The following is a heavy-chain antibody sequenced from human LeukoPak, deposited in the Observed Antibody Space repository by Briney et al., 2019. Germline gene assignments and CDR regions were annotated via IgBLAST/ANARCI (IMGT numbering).Heavy chain of an antibody. CDR2: FDPEDGET. J-gene: IGHJ4*02. CDR3: ALGAYYYDSSGYSDFDY. V-gene: IGHV1-24*01. CDR1: GYTLTELS. D-gene: IGHD3-22*01. Sequence: ASVTVSFTVSGYTLTELSMHWVRQAPGKGLEWMGGFDPEDGETIYTQKFQGRVTITEDTSTDTAYMELSSLRSEDTAVYYCALGAYYYDSSGYSDFDYWGQGTLVTVSS.